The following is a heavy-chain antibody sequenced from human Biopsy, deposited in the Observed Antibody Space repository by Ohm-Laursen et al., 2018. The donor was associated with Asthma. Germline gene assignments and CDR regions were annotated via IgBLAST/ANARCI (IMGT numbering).Heavy chain of an antibody. J-gene: IGHJ5*02. CDR1: GGSINIGDYY. CDR3: ARTTYGDDGFDP. Sequence: TLSLTCTVSGGSINIGDYYWSWIRQLPVKGLEWIGYIYYSGSTYYNPSLKSRVSISLDTSKNQFSLSLTSVTAADTAVYYCARTTYGDDGFDPWGQGTLVNVSS. D-gene: IGHD4-17*01. CDR2: IYYSGST. V-gene: IGHV4-31*03.